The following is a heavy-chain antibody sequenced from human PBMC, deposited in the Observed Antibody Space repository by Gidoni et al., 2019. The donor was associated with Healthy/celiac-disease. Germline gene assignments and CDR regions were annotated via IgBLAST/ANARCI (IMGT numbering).Heavy chain of an antibody. CDR1: GYTFPGSY. J-gene: IGHJ5*02. CDR2: ITPNSGGT. Sequence: QVQLVQSGAEVKKPGASVKVSCKASGYTFPGSYMHWVRQAPGQGLEWMGWITPNSGGTNYAQKCQGWVTMTRDTSISTVYMELSRLRSDDTAVYYCARGPGYDILTGYPLPRPWFDPWGQGTLVTVSS. D-gene: IGHD3-9*01. V-gene: IGHV1-2*04. CDR3: ARGPGYDILTGYPLPRPWFDP.